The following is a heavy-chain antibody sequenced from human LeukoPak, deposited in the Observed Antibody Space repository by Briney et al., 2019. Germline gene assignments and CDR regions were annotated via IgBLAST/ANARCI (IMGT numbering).Heavy chain of an antibody. V-gene: IGHV4-34*01. CDR2: INHSGST. CDR3: ARAAGVGATDLDY. D-gene: IGHD1-26*01. CDR1: GGSFSGYY. Sequence: SETLSLTCAVYGGSFSGYYWSWIRQPPGKGLEWIGEINHSGSTNYNPSLKSRVTISVDTSKNQFSLKLSSVTAADTAVYYCARAAGVGATDLDYWGQGTLVTVSS. J-gene: IGHJ4*02.